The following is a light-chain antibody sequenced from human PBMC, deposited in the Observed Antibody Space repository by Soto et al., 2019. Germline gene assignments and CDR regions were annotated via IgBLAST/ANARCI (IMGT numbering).Light chain of an antibody. CDR1: SSDVGTDSF. J-gene: IGLJ1*01. CDR2: DVT. Sequence: QSALTQPRSVSGSPGQSVTISCTGTSSDVGTDSFVYWYQHHPGKAPKLIIYDVTKRPSGVPDRFSGSKSGNTASLTISGLQAEDEADYYCCSYAGGSYVFGTETKLTVL. CDR3: CSYAGGSYV. V-gene: IGLV2-11*01.